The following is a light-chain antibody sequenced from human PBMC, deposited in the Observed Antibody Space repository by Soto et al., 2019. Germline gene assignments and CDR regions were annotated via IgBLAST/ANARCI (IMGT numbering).Light chain of an antibody. CDR3: FSYTTSSTHV. J-gene: IGLJ3*02. V-gene: IGLV2-14*01. CDR2: EVS. CDR1: SSDVGGYNY. Sequence: QSALTQPASVSGSPGQSITISCTGTSSDVGGYNYVSWYQQHPATAPKLMIYEVSNRPSGVSHRFSGSKSGNTASLTIAGLQAEDEADYYCFSYTTSSTHVFGGGTKLTVL.